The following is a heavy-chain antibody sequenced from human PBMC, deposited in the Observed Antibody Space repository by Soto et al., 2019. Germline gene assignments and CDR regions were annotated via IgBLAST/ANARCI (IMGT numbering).Heavy chain of an antibody. V-gene: IGHV1-69*13. J-gene: IGHJ6*02. CDR2: IIPIFGTA. CDR3: AREMAPSYYYYGMDV. Sequence: VASVKVSCKASGGSFSNSFSSYAISWVRQAPGQGLEWMGGIIPIFGTANYAQKFQGRVTITADESTSTAYMELSSLRSEDTAVYYCAREMAPSYYYYGMDVWGQGTTVTVSS. D-gene: IGHD5-12*01. CDR1: GGSFSNSFSSYA.